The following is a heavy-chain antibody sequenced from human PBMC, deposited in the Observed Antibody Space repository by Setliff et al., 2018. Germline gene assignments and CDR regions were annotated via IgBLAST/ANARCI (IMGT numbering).Heavy chain of an antibody. Sequence: PGGSLRLSCAASGFTFNSFWMGWVRQAPGKGLEWVANIKQDGSDKYYVDSAKGRFTISRDNARNSLYLQMDSLRADDTAVYYCARWLRWSFDYWGQGTLVTVSS. V-gene: IGHV3-7*03. CDR2: IKQDGSDK. D-gene: IGHD4-17*01. J-gene: IGHJ4*02. CDR3: ARWLRWSFDY. CDR1: GFTFNSFW.